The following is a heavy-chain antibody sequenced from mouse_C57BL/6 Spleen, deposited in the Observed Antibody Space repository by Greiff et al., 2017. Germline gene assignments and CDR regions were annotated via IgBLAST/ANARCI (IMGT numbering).Heavy chain of an antibody. CDR2: IYPGDGDT. D-gene: IGHD1-1*01. J-gene: IGHJ4*01. Sequence: VMLVESGPELVKPGASVKISCKASGYAFSSSWMNWVKQRPGKGLEWIGRIYPGDGDTNYNGKFKGKATLTADKSSSTAYMQLSSLTSEDSAVYFWARETYYGSSIHYYAMDYWGQGTSVTVSS. V-gene: IGHV1-82*01. CDR3: ARETYYGSSIHYYAMDY. CDR1: GYAFSSSW.